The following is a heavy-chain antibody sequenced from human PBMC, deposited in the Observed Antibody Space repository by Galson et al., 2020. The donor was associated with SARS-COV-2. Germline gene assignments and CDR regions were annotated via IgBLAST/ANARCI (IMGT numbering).Heavy chain of an antibody. CDR1: GFSFSTYD. CDR3: AKAGLRGYCTGTNCPLYFYYYMDV. V-gene: IGHV3-23*01. D-gene: IGHD2-8*02. J-gene: IGHJ6*03. Sequence: GESLKISCTTSGFSFSTYDMSWVRQAPGKGLEWVSGISGSGSVTHSADSVRGRFSIFRDNSKSTVYLQLNSLRAEDTAVYYCAKAGLRGYCTGTNCPLYFYYYMDVWGSGTTVTVSS. CDR2: ISGSGSVT.